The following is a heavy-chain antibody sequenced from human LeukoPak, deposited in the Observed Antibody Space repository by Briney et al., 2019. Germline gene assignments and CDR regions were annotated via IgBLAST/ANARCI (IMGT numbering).Heavy chain of an antibody. Sequence: PSETLSLTCTVSGGSISSSSYYWGWIRQPPGKGLEWIGSIYYSGSTYYNPSLKSRVTISVDTSKNQFSLKLSSVTAADTAVYYCARHLAVAARRPIDYWGQGTLVTVSS. J-gene: IGHJ4*02. CDR2: IYYSGST. CDR3: ARHLAVAARRPIDY. D-gene: IGHD6-19*01. V-gene: IGHV4-39*01. CDR1: GGSISSSSYY.